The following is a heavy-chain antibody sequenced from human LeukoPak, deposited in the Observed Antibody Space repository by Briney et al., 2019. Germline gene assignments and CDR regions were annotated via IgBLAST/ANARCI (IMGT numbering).Heavy chain of an antibody. CDR3: AKISSDIFVVPATDY. Sequence: GGSLRLSCAASGFTFSSYWMSWVRQAPGKGLEWVANIKQDGSEKYYADSVKGRFTISRDNAKNSLYLQMNSLRAEDTAMYYCAKISSDIFVVPATDYWGQGTLVTVSS. J-gene: IGHJ4*02. CDR2: IKQDGSEK. CDR1: GFTFSSYW. V-gene: IGHV3-7*01. D-gene: IGHD2-2*01.